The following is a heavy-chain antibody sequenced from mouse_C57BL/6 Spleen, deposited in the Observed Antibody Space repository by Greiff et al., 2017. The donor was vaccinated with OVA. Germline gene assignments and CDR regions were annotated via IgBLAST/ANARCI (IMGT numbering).Heavy chain of an antibody. CDR1: GYTFTSYW. CDR3: ARLSYCRGFAY. Sequence: QVQLQQPGAELVMPGASVKLSCKASGYTFTSYWMHWVKQRPGQGLEWIGEIDPSDSYTNYNQKFKGKATLTVDKSYSKAYMQLSSLTSEDSAVYYCARLSYCRGFAYWGQGTLVTVSA. D-gene: IGHD2-12*01. V-gene: IGHV1-69*01. CDR2: IDPSDSYT. J-gene: IGHJ3*01.